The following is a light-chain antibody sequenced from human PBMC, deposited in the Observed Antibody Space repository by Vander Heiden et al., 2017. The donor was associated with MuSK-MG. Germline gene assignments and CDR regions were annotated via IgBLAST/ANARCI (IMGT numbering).Light chain of an antibody. CDR2: EAS. V-gene: IGKV1-5*03. CDR1: QSISRR. Sequence: DIQMTQSPSTLSAVVGDSVTITCRDSQSISRRLSWYQQKPGKAPKLLIYEASTLERGVPSRFSGSGSGTHFTLTVSNLQPDDFATYYCQRHDVFPWKFGQGTKVEFK. J-gene: IGKJ1*01. CDR3: QRHDVFPWK.